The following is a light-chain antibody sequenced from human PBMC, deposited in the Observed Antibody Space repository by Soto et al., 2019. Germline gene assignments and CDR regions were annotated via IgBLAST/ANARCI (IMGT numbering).Light chain of an antibody. V-gene: IGKV3-15*01. Sequence: EIVMTQSPVTLSVSPGERVTLSCRASQSVSSNLAWYQQKPGQAPRLLIYGASTRATGIPARFSGSGSGTEFTLTISSLQSEDFAVYYWQQYNNWLTWTFGQGTKVDI. CDR1: QSVSSN. J-gene: IGKJ1*01. CDR3: QQYNNWLTWT. CDR2: GAS.